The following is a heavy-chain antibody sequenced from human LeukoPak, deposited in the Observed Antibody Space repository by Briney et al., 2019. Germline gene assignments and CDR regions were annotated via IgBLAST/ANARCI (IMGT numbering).Heavy chain of an antibody. D-gene: IGHD3-22*01. V-gene: IGHV1-69*05. Sequence: SVKVSCKASGGTFSSYAISWVRQAPGQGLEWMGGIIPIFGTANYAQKFQGRVTITTDESTSTAYMELSSLRSEDTAVYYCARASGXXXAXXXXXXLWXRXTLVTVSS. CDR3: ARASGXXXAXXXXXXL. CDR2: IIPIFGTA. J-gene: IGHJ2*01. CDR1: GGTFSSYA.